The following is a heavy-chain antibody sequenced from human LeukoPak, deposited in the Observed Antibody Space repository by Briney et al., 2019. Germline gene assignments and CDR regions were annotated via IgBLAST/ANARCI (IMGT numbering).Heavy chain of an antibody. V-gene: IGHV3-7*01. CDR3: SRSLDY. CDR2: IKQDGSEK. Sequence: PGGSLRLSCAASGFPFSGSWMDWVRQAPGKRMEWVANIKQDGSEKHYADSVKGRFTISRDNAKNSLFLQMSGLRAEDTAVYYCSRSLDYWGQGALDTVSS. J-gene: IGHJ4*02. CDR1: GFPFSGSW.